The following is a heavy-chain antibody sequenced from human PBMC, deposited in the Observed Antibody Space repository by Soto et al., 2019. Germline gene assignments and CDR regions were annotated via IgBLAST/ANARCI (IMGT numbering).Heavy chain of an antibody. J-gene: IGHJ4*02. CDR2: ISAYNGNT. Sequence: QVQLVQSGAEVKKPGASVKVSCKASGYTFTSYGISWVRQAPGQGLEWMGWISAYNGNTHYAQKLQGRVTMTTDTSKSTAYRELRSLRSDDTAVDSCAREPNYFDYWGQGILVTVSS. V-gene: IGHV1-18*01. CDR3: AREPNYFDY. CDR1: GYTFTSYG.